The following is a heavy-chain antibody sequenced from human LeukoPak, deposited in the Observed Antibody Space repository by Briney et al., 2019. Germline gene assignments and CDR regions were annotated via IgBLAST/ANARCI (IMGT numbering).Heavy chain of an antibody. Sequence: GGSLRLSCPASGFTFSNYAIHWVRQAPGKGLEYVSAISSNGGSTYYADSVKGRFTISRDNSKNTLYLQMSSLRPEDTAVYYCVKDPGSSGSGYYDYWGQGTLVTVSS. CDR1: GFTFSNYA. CDR2: ISSNGGST. V-gene: IGHV3-64D*06. D-gene: IGHD6-19*01. J-gene: IGHJ4*02. CDR3: VKDPGSSGSGYYDY.